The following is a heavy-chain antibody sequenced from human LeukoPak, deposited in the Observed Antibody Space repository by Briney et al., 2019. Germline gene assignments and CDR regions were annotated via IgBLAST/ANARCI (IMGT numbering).Heavy chain of an antibody. Sequence: ASVKVSCKASGGTFSSYAISWVRQAPGQGLEWMGGINPNSGGTNYAQKFQGRVTMTRDTSISTAYMELSRLRSDDTAVYYCARIQPRIAAAFDYWGQGTLVTVSS. CDR3: ARIQPRIAAAFDY. CDR2: INPNSGGT. V-gene: IGHV1-2*02. J-gene: IGHJ4*02. D-gene: IGHD6-13*01. CDR1: GGTFSSYA.